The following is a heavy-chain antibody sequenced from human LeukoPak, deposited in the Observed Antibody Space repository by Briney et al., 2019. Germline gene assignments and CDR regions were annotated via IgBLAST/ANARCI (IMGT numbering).Heavy chain of an antibody. V-gene: IGHV1-18*01. CDR1: GGTFSSYA. D-gene: IGHD3-22*01. CDR3: ARDLSWYYYDSSGYEDAFDI. CDR2: ISAYNGNT. J-gene: IGHJ3*02. Sequence: ASVKVSCKASGGTFSSYAISWVRQAPGQGLEWMGWISAYNGNTNYAQKLQGRVTMTTDTSTSTAYMELRSLRSDDTAVYYCARDLSWYYYDSSGYEDAFDIWGQGTMVTVSS.